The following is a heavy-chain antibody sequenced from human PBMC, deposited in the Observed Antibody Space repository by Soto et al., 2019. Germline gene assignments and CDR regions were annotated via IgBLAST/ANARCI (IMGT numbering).Heavy chain of an antibody. CDR3: ARYYYDSSRPFDP. J-gene: IGHJ5*02. CDR2: IYYSGSS. V-gene: IGHV4-39*01. CDR1: GGSISSSSYY. Sequence: PSETLSLTCTVSGGSISSSSYYWGWIRQPPGKGLEWIGSIYYSGSSDYNTSLKSRVTISVDTSKNQFSLKLSSVTAADTAVYYCARYYYDSSRPFDPWGQGTLATVSS. D-gene: IGHD3-22*01.